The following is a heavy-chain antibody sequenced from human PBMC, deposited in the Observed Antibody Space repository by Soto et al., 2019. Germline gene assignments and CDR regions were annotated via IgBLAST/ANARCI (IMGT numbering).Heavy chain of an antibody. CDR3: ARGLEPGYSSGWYWGDFDY. V-gene: IGHV3-21*01. Sequence: GGSLRLSCAASGFTFSSYSMNWVRQAPGKGLEWVSSISSSSYIYYADSVKGRFTISRDNAKNSLYLQMNSLRAEDTAVYYCARGLEPGYSSGWYWGDFDYWGQGTLVTVSS. J-gene: IGHJ4*02. D-gene: IGHD6-19*01. CDR1: GFTFSSYS. CDR2: ISSSSYI.